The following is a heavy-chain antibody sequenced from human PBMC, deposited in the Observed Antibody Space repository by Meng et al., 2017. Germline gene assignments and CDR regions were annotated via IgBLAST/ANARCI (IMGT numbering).Heavy chain of an antibody. CDR1: GYTFTSYA. J-gene: IGHJ3*02. D-gene: IGHD2-15*01. V-gene: IGHV1-69*05. CDR2: IIPIFGTA. CDR3: ARNLLHCSGGSCYSQPDAFDI. Sequence: SVKVSCKASGYTFTSYAISWVRQAPGQGLEWMGGIIPIFGTANYAQKFQGRVTITTDESTSTAYMELSSLRSEDTAVYYCARNLLHCSGGSCYSQPDAFDIWGQGTMVTVSS.